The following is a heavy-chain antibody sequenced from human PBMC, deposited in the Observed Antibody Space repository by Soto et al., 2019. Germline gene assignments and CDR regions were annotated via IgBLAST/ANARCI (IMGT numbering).Heavy chain of an antibody. V-gene: IGHV4-59*01. Sequence: PSETLSLTCTVSGGSISSYYWSWIRQPPGKGLEWIGYIYYSGSTNYNPSLKSRVTISVDTSKNQFSLKLSSVTAADTAVYYCARDPTHYDYIWGSYRYARGHAFDIWGQGTMVTVSS. CDR1: GGSISSYY. D-gene: IGHD3-16*02. CDR2: IYYSGST. CDR3: ARDPTHYDYIWGSYRYARGHAFDI. J-gene: IGHJ3*02.